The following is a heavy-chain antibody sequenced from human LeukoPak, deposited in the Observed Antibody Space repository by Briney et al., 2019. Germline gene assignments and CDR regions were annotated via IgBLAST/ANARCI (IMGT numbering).Heavy chain of an antibody. D-gene: IGHD6-19*01. V-gene: IGHV1-2*02. CDR3: ARGGVGAGTGAFDL. J-gene: IGHJ3*01. Sequence: ASVKVSCKASGYTFTGYHLHWMRQAPGQGLEWMGWINPYSGDTNSVQWFQGRVTMARDTSISTAYMELSRLRSDDTAVYYCARGGVGAGTGAFDLWGQGTMVTVSS. CDR2: INPYSGDT. CDR1: GYTFTGYH.